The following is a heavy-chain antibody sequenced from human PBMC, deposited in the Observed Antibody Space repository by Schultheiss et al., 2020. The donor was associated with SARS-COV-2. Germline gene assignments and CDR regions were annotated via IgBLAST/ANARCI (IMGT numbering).Heavy chain of an antibody. J-gene: IGHJ4*02. Sequence: SQTLSLTCPVSGGSISSSSYYWGWIRQPPGKGLEWIGSIYYSGSTYYNPSLKSRVTISVDTSKNQFSRKLSSVTAADTAVYYCARVGVANLGAFDYWGQGTLVTVSS. CDR1: GGSISSSSYY. CDR3: ARVGVANLGAFDY. D-gene: IGHD3-3*01. CDR2: IYYSGST. V-gene: IGHV4-39*07.